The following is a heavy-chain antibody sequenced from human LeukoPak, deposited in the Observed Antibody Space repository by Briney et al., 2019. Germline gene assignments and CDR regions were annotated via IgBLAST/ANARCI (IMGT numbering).Heavy chain of an antibody. D-gene: IGHD2-15*01. V-gene: IGHV3-23*01. CDR1: GFTFGSYG. CDR3: ARDGYCSGGNCYSANDAFDI. CDR2: ISGSGGST. Sequence: GGSLRLSCAASGFTFGSYGMSWVRQAPGKGLEWVSAISGSGGSTYYADSVKGRFTISRDNSKNTLYLQMNSLRAEDTATYYCARDGYCSGGNCYSANDAFDIWGQGTMVTVSS. J-gene: IGHJ3*02.